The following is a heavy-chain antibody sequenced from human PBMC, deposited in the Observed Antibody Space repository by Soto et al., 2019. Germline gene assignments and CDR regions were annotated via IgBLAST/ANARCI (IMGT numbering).Heavy chain of an antibody. CDR1: WFSLSASVVA. CDR3: AQRRYERSGYQGFDY. Sequence: SGPTLVNPTQTLTLTCTFSWFSLSASVVAVGLILQPPGNSLEWLALIYWDDDNRYGPSLNSMLTITKCTSKNQVFLIMTNMDQVDTXXYXCAQRRYERSGYQGFDYWGQGTKVTVSS. CDR2: IYWDDDN. V-gene: IGHV2-5*05. J-gene: IGHJ4*02. D-gene: IGHD3-22*01.